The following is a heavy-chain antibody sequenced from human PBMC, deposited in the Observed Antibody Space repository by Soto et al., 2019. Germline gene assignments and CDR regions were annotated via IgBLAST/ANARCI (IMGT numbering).Heavy chain of an antibody. V-gene: IGHV3-66*01. Sequence: EVQLVESGGGLVQPGGSLRLSCAASGLTVSSSYMTWVRQAPGKGLEWVSVIYSGGNTYYADSVKGRFTISRDNSKNTLHLQMNSLRAEDTAVYYCARARNTAPPLDYWGQGTLVTVSS. J-gene: IGHJ4*02. CDR3: ARARNTAPPLDY. D-gene: IGHD5-18*01. CDR1: GLTVSSSY. CDR2: IYSGGNT.